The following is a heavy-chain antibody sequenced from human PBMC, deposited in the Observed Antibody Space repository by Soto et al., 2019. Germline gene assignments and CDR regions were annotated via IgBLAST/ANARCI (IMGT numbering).Heavy chain of an antibody. CDR3: AREGRYSSSRYSNPKNNWFDP. V-gene: IGHV4-34*01. D-gene: IGHD6-13*01. J-gene: IGHJ5*02. CDR1: GGSFSGYY. Sequence: LSLTCAVYGGSFSGYYWSWIRQPPGKGLEWIGEINHSGSTNYNPSLKSRVTISVDTSKNQFSLKLSSVTAADTAVYYCAREGRYSSSRYSNPKNNWFDPWGQGTLVTVSS. CDR2: INHSGST.